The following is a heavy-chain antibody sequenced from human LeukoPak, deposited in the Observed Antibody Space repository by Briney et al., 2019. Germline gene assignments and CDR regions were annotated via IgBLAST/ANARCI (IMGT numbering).Heavy chain of an antibody. J-gene: IGHJ1*01. V-gene: IGHV4-34*01. CDR2: INHSGST. Sequence: PSETLSLTCAVYGGSFSVYYWSWIRQPPGKGLEWIGEINHSGSTNYNPSLKSRVTISVDTSKNQFSLKLSSVTAADTAVYYCARRGIAAAGTRNYFQHWGQGTLVTVSS. D-gene: IGHD6-13*01. CDR1: GGSFSVYY. CDR3: ARRGIAAAGTRNYFQH.